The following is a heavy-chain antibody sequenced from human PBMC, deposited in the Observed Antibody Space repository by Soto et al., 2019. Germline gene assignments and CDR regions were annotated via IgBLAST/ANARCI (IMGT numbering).Heavy chain of an antibody. D-gene: IGHD6-19*01. CDR2: INPNSGGT. CDR1: GYTFTGYY. CDR3: ARDREAVALITDV. Sequence: ASVKVSCKASGYTFTGYYMHWVRQAPGQGLEWMGWINPNSGGTNYAQKFQGRVTMTRDTSISTAYMELSRLRSDDTAVYYCARDREAVALITDVWGQGTTVTVSS. V-gene: IGHV1-2*02. J-gene: IGHJ6*02.